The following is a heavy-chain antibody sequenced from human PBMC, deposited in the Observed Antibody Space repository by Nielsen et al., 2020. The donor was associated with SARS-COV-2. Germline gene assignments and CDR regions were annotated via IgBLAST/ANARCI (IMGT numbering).Heavy chain of an antibody. V-gene: IGHV5-10-1*01. J-gene: IGHJ3*02. CDR2: IDPSDSYT. D-gene: IGHD3-22*01. CDR1: GYSFTSYW. CDR3: ARTYYYDSSGYYEVLAFDI. Sequence: GESLKISCKGSGYSFTSYWISWVRQMPGKGLEWMGRIDPSDSYTNYSPSFQGHVTISADKSISTAYLQWSSLKASDTAMYYCARTYYYDSSGYYEVLAFDIWGQGTMVTVSS.